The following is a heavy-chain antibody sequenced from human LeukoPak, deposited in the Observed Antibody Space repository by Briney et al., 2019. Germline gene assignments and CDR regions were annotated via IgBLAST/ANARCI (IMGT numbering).Heavy chain of an antibody. Sequence: GGSPRLSCAASGFIFSAYEMNWVRQAPGQGLEWVSYISSSGSTIYYADSVKGRFTISRDNAKKSLYLQMNSLRAEDTAVYYCARVYSSGWSYWGQGTLVTVSS. J-gene: IGHJ4*02. CDR3: ARVYSSGWSY. D-gene: IGHD6-19*01. V-gene: IGHV3-48*03. CDR1: GFIFSAYE. CDR2: ISSSGSTI.